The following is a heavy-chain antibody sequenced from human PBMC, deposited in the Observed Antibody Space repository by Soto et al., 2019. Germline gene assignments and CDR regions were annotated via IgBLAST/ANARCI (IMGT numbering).Heavy chain of an antibody. CDR3: PTPSIAGGAVGGSWLGS. Sequence: PEGALKRNCVDPDFSRSNKRMSWVHQAPGTDLEWVGRIKSEADGVTTDYAAPVKGRLTISRDDSINTVYLQMNSLKSEDTAVYYCPTPSIAGGAVGGSWLGSCPPGTLVFVSS. D-gene: IGHD6-6*01. CDR1: DFSRSNKR. CDR2: IKSEADGVTT. V-gene: IGHV3-15*05. J-gene: IGHJ5*01.